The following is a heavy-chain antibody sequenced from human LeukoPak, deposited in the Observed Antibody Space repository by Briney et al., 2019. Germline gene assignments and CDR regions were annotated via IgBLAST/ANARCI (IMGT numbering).Heavy chain of an antibody. Sequence: GGSLRLSCAASGFTLSSYWIHWVRQAPGKGLVWVSRINTDGSSTSYADSVKGRFTISRDNAKNTLYLQMNSLRAEDTAVYYCARCPPRAAIEDYYYYMVVWGKGTTVTVSS. CDR3: ARCPPRAAIEDYYYYMVV. D-gene: IGHD2-15*01. CDR2: INTDGSST. CDR1: GFTLSSYW. V-gene: IGHV3-74*01. J-gene: IGHJ6*03.